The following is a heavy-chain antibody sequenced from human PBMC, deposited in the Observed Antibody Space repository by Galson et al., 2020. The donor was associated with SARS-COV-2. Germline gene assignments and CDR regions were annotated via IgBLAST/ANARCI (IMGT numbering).Heavy chain of an antibody. J-gene: IGHJ6*02. V-gene: IGHV4-34*01. CDR2: INRSGST. CDR3: ARGRIAATGLAGYYYYGMDV. Sequence: SETLSLTCAVYGGSFSGYYWSWIRQPPGKGLEWIGEINRSGSTNYNPSLKSRVTISVDTSKNQFSLKLSSVTAVDTAVYYCARGRIAATGLAGYYYYGMDVWGQGTTVTVSS. CDR1: GGSFSGYY. D-gene: IGHD6-13*01.